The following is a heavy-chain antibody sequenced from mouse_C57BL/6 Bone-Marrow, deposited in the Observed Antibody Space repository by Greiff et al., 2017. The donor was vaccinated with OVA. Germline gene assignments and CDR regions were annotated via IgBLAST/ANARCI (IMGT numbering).Heavy chain of an antibody. D-gene: IGHD1-1*01. Sequence: EVQGVESGGGLVQPGESLKLSCESNEYEFPSHDMSWVRKTPEKRLEFVSAINSDGVSTYYPDTMVRRFIISRDNTKKTLYLQMSSLRSEDTALYYCARHGSSFYYAMDYWGQGTSVTVSS. CDR3: ARHGSSFYYAMDY. CDR2: INSDGVST. CDR1: EYEFPSHD. V-gene: IGHV5-2*01. J-gene: IGHJ4*01.